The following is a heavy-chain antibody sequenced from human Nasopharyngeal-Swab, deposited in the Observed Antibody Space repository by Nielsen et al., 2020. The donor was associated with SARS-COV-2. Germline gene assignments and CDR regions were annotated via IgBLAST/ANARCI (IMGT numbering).Heavy chain of an antibody. V-gene: IGHV4-39*01. Sequence: WIRQPPGKGLVWIGNIYYNGNTYQNPSLKSRLTISVDKSKNQFSLQLSSVTAADTAVYYCVRSSSWSYFDYWAQGTQVTVSS. J-gene: IGHJ4*02. CDR2: IYYNGNT. CDR3: VRSSSWSYFDY. D-gene: IGHD6-13*01.